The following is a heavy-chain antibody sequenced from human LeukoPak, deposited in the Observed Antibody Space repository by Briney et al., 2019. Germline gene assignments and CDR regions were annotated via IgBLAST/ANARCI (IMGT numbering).Heavy chain of an antibody. CDR1: GFTFSSYA. CDR3: ARDNYDFWSGYFGY. J-gene: IGHJ4*02. Sequence: GGSLRLSCAASGFTFSSYAMSWVRQAPGKGLEWVSSISSSSSYIYYADSVKGRFTISRDNAKNSLYLQMNSLRAEDTAVYYCARDNYDFWSGYFGYWGQGTLVTVSS. CDR2: ISSSSSYI. D-gene: IGHD3-3*01. V-gene: IGHV3-21*01.